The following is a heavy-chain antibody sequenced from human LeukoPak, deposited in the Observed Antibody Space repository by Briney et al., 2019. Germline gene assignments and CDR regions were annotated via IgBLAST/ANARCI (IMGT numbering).Heavy chain of an antibody. CDR1: GFTFSDYY. CDR3: VRAYSRGYSDDFDF. J-gene: IGHJ4*02. V-gene: IGHV3-11*01. CDR2: INLNNGTM. Sequence: GGSLRLSCAASGFTFSDYYTSWFRQAPGAGLEWLSYINLNNGTMYYADSVRGRFAISRDNTKDSLYLQMNSLRGEDTAVYYCVRAYSRGYSDDFDFWGQGTLVTVSS. D-gene: IGHD3-22*01.